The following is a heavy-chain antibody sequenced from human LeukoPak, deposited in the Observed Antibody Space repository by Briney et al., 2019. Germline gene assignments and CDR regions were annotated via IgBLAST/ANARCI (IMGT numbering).Heavy chain of an antibody. CDR1: GLTFSSYW. Sequence: PGGSLRLSCAAPGLTFSSYWMQWVRQAPGKGLVWVSRISSDGSDTSYADSVKGRFTTSRDNAKNTLYLQMNSLRDDDTAVYYCARDWAAAGSEWGQGTLVTVSS. D-gene: IGHD6-13*01. J-gene: IGHJ4*02. V-gene: IGHV3-74*01. CDR2: ISSDGSDT. CDR3: ARDWAAAGSE.